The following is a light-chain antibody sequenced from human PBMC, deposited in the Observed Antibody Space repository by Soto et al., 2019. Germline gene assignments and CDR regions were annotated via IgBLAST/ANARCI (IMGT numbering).Light chain of an antibody. CDR2: KAS. CDR1: QTISSW. J-gene: IGKJ1*01. Sequence: DIQMTQSPSTLSGSVGDRVTITCRASQTISSWLAWYQQKPGKAPKLLIYKASTLKSGVPSRFSGRGSGTGFTLTISSLQPDDFATYYCQHYNSYSEAFGQGTKVELK. V-gene: IGKV1-5*03. CDR3: QHYNSYSEA.